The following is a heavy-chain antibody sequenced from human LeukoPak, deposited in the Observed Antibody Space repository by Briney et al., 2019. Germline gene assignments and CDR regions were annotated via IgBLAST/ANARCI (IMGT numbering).Heavy chain of an antibody. V-gene: IGHV1-69*13. CDR1: GGTFSSYA. CDR3: ARASSFDNWFDP. J-gene: IGHJ5*02. CDR2: IIPIFGTA. Sequence: GASVKVACKASGGTFSSYAISWVRQAPGQGLEWMGGIIPIFGTANYAQKFQGRVTITADESTSTAYMELSSLRSEDTAVYYCARASSFDNWFDPWGQGTLVTVSS. D-gene: IGHD2-15*01.